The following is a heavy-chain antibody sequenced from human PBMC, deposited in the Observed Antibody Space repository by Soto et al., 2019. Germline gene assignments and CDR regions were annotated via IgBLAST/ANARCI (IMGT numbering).Heavy chain of an antibody. CDR2: ISGRGGST. D-gene: IGHD3-10*01. Sequence: GSLRLSCAASGFTFSSYAMSWVRQAPGKGLEWVSVISGRGGSTYYADSVKGRFTISRDNSKNTLYLQMNSLRAEDTAVYYCAKSDMVRGPPEGYWGQRSLVTV. J-gene: IGHJ4*02. CDR1: GFTFSSYA. V-gene: IGHV3-23*01. CDR3: AKSDMVRGPPEGY.